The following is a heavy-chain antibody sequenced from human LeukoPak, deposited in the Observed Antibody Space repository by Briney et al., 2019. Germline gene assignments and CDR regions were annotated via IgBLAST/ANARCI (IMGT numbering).Heavy chain of an antibody. Sequence: SETLSLTCTVSGGSISSSSYYWGWIRQPPGKGLEWIGSIYYSGSTYYNPSLKSRVTISVDTSKNQFSLKLSSVTAADTAVYYCARAVGRRTLNYYDSSGYYAFDIWGQGTMVTVSS. J-gene: IGHJ3*02. V-gene: IGHV4-39*07. CDR1: GGSISSSSYY. CDR3: ARAVGRRTLNYYDSSGYYAFDI. D-gene: IGHD3-22*01. CDR2: IYYSGST.